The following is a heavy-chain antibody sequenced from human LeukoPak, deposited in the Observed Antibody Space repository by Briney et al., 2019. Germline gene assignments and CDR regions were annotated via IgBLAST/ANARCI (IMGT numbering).Heavy chain of an antibody. D-gene: IGHD3-9*01. Sequence: ASVKVSCKASGYTFTSYGISWVRQTPGQGLEWMGWISAYNGNTNYAQKLQGRVTMTTDTSTSTAYMELRSLRSDDTAVYYCARGGAGYFDPDAFDIWGQGTMVTVSS. CDR1: GYTFTSYG. CDR2: ISAYNGNT. V-gene: IGHV1-18*04. J-gene: IGHJ3*02. CDR3: ARGGAGYFDPDAFDI.